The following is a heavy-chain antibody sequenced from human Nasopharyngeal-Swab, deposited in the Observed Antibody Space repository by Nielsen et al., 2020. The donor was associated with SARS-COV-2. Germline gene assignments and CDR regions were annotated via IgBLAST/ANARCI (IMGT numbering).Heavy chain of an antibody. Sequence: SETLSLTCTVSGGSISSSSYYWGWIRQPPGKGLEWIGSIYYSGSTYYNPSLKSRVTISVDTSKNQFSLKLSSVTAADTAVYYCARSRSSSWLPFDYWGQGTPVTVSS. V-gene: IGHV4-39*01. CDR1: GGSISSSSYY. CDR2: IYYSGST. D-gene: IGHD6-13*01. CDR3: ARSRSSSWLPFDY. J-gene: IGHJ4*02.